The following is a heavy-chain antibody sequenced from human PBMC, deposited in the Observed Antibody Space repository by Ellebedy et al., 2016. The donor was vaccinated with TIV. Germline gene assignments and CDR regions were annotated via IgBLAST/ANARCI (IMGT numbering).Heavy chain of an antibody. CDR3: AREGSGGNDAFDI. J-gene: IGHJ3*02. D-gene: IGHD3-16*01. Sequence: AASVKVSCKASGGTFSSYAISWVRQAPGQGLEWMGGIIPIFGTANYAQKFQGRVTITADESTSTAYMELSSLRSEDTAVYYCAREGSGGNDAFDIWGQGTMVTVSS. CDR2: IIPIFGTA. CDR1: GGTFSSYA. V-gene: IGHV1-69*13.